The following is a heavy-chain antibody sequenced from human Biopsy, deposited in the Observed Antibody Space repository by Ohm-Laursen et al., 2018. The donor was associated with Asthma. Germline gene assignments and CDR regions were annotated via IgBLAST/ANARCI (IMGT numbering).Heavy chain of an antibody. Sequence: TLSLACTVSGGSISSNFYYWGWIRQPPGKGLEWIGNIYKSGQVYYNLSLKSRVTISVDTSKNQFSLRLRSVTAADTAVYYCARQKLVAAEGPFDMLGQGTMVIVSS. CDR3: ARQKLVAAEGPFDM. CDR1: GGSISSNFYY. CDR2: IYKSGQV. J-gene: IGHJ3*02. V-gene: IGHV4-39*01. D-gene: IGHD1-26*01.